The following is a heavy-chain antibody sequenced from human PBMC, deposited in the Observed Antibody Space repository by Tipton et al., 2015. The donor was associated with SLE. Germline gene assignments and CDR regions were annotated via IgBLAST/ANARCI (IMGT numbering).Heavy chain of an antibody. J-gene: IGHJ4*02. D-gene: IGHD3-3*01. CDR2: INHSGST. Sequence: LRLSCAVSDKSFTGFYWTWIRQPPGKGLEWIGQINHSGSTNYNPSLKSRVTMSIDTSKRQFSLRLNSVTAADTAVYYCAKPLYDYWSSSPFDSWGQGTLVTVSS. V-gene: IGHV4-34*01. CDR3: AKPLYDYWSSSPFDS. CDR1: DKSFTGFY.